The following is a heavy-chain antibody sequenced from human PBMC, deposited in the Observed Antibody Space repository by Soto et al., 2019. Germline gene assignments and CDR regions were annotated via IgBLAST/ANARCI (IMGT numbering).Heavy chain of an antibody. D-gene: IGHD2-21*01. CDR2: IYHSGTT. CDR3: ARTENVGYSTY. J-gene: IGHJ4*02. Sequence: SETVSLTCAFSGDSISRGYHWAWIGQPPGKGLEWVASIYHSGTTYYNPSLTGRLTISVDTSKNEFSLKVSSVTAADSAVYYCARTENVGYSTYCGQGILVTV. CDR1: GDSISRGYH. V-gene: IGHV4-38-2*01.